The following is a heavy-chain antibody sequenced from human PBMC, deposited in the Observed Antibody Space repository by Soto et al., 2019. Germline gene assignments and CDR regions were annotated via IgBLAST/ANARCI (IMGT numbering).Heavy chain of an antibody. V-gene: IGHV3-23*01. D-gene: IGHD1-7*01. J-gene: IGHJ2*01. CDR3: GKCITVSAFLLTRTPDL. Sequence: QAPGKGLEWVSTLSATSGSTYYADSVKGRFTTSRDNSKNTLYLQMNSLRAEYTAVDGSGKCITVSAFLLTRTPDL. CDR2: LSATSGST.